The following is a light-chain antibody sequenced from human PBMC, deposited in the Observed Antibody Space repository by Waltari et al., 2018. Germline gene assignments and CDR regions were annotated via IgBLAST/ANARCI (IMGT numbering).Light chain of an antibody. J-gene: IGLJ3*02. CDR2: EVI. CDR1: SSDVGFYNL. Sequence: QSALTQPASVSGSPGPSITISCTGTSSDVGFYNLVSWYQQHPDKAPKLLVYEVIDRPSGVSNRFSGSKSGNTASLTISGLQAEDEADYYCCSYVGRNIWVFGGGTKVTVL. CDR3: CSYVGRNIWV. V-gene: IGLV2-23*02.